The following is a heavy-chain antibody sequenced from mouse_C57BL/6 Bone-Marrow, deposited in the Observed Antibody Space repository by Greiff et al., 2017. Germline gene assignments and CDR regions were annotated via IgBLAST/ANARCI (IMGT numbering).Heavy chain of an antibody. CDR3: ASGDYCIAWFAY. J-gene: IGHJ3*01. CDR2: ISSGSSTI. V-gene: IGHV5-17*01. D-gene: IGHD2-13*01. Sequence: EVMLVESGGGLVKPGGSLKLSCAASGFTFSDYGMHWVRQAPEKGLEWVAYISSGSSTIYYADTVKGRFTISRDNAKNTLFLQMTSLRSEDTAMYYCASGDYCIAWFAYWGQGTLVTVSA. CDR1: GFTFSDYG.